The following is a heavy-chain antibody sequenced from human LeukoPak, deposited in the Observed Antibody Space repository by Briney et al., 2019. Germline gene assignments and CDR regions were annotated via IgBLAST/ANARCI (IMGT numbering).Heavy chain of an antibody. CDR3: AKDPMTHYYYYMDV. D-gene: IGHD2-21*02. Sequence: GGSLRLSCAASGLTFSSYAMSWVRQAPGKGLEGVSAISGSGGSTYYADSVKGRFTISRDKSKNTLYLQMNSLRAEDTAVYYCAKDPMTHYYYYMDVWGKGTTVTISS. CDR2: ISGSGGST. J-gene: IGHJ6*03. V-gene: IGHV3-23*01. CDR1: GLTFSSYA.